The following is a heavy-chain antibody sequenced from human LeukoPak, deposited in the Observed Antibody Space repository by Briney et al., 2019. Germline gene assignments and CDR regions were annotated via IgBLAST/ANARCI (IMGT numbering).Heavy chain of an antibody. CDR3: ARDSGSGWSSEDY. D-gene: IGHD6-19*01. CDR1: GYTFTGYY. J-gene: IGHJ4*02. CDR2: TNPNSGGT. V-gene: IGHV1-2*06. Sequence: ASVKVSCKASGYTFTGYYMHWVRQAPGQGLEWMGRTNPNSGGTNYAQKFQGRVTMTRDTSISTAYMELSRLRSDDTAVYYCARDSGSGWSSEDYWGQGTLVTVSS.